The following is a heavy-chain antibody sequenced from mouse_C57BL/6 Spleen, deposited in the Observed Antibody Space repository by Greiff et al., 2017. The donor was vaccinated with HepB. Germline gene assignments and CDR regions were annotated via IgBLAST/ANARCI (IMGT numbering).Heavy chain of an antibody. CDR1: GYAFTNYL. J-gene: IGHJ4*01. CDR3: AMAQLRLPMGY. CDR2: INPGSGGT. V-gene: IGHV1-54*01. D-gene: IGHD3-2*02. Sequence: QVQLQQSGAELVRPGTSVKVSCKASGYAFTNYLIEWVKQRPGQGLEWIGVINPGSGGTNYNEKFKGKATLTADTASTTAYIQLSSLTSEDSAVYFCAMAQLRLPMGYWGQGTSVTVSS.